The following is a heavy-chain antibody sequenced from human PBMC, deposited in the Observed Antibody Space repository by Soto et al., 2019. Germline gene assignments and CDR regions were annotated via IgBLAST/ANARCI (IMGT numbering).Heavy chain of an antibody. J-gene: IGHJ6*02. CDR2: ITLNGDNT. V-gene: IGHV3-23*01. CDR1: GFTLSNYA. CDR3: ARDLYYYSYVMDV. Sequence: EVQLLESGGGLVQPGGSLRLSCAASGFTLSNYAINWVRQAPGKGLEWVSGITLNGDNTYHADSVKGRFTVSRDNSKNPLYLEMQSLRVEGTAVYSCARDLYYYSYVMDVWGPGTTVIVSS.